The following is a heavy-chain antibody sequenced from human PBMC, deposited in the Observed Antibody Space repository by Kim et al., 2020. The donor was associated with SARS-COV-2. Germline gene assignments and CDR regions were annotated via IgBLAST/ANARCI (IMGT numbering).Heavy chain of an antibody. J-gene: IGHJ4*02. CDR1: GFTFGDYP. V-gene: IGHV3-49*03. CDR2: IRSKAFGVTT. Sequence: GGSLRLSCTASGFTFGDYPMSWFRQAPGKGLEWVGFIRSKAFGVTTEYAASVKGRFTISRDDSKSIAYLQMNSLKTEDTAVYYCTWGYYNYWGQGTLVTVSS. D-gene: IGHD3-22*01. CDR3: TWGYYNY.